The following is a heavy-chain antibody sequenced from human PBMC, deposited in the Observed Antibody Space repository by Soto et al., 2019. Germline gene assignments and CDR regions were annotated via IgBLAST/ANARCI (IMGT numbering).Heavy chain of an antibody. CDR3: AKNLISKNEPGVKYWFES. CDR2: ISWNGGTT. CDR1: GFTFDEYA. D-gene: IGHD2-8*01. Sequence: GGSLRLSCAASGFTFDEYAIHWVRRVPGKGLEWVSGISWNGGTTGYADSVKGRFTISRDNAQNSLYLQMSSLRVEDTAFYYCAKNLISKNEPGVKYWFESWGQGTLVTVSS. J-gene: IGHJ5*01. V-gene: IGHV3-9*01.